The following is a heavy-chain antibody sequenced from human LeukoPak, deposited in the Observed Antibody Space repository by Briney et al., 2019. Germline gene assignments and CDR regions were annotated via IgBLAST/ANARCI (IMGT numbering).Heavy chain of an antibody. J-gene: IGHJ4*02. CDR1: GYTFTDYY. CDR3: AILESEGY. V-gene: IGHV1-69-2*01. CDR2: VDPEDHEI. D-gene: IGHD1-1*01. Sequence: ATVKISCKXSGYTFTDYYIHWVQQAPGKGPEWMGRVDPEDHEIIYAEKFQGRVTITADTSTGTAYMQLSSLRSEDTAVYYCAILESEGYWGQGTLVTVSS.